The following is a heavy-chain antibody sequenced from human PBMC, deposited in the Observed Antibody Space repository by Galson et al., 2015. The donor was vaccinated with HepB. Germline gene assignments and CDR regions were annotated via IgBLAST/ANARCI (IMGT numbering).Heavy chain of an antibody. J-gene: IGHJ2*01. D-gene: IGHD5/OR15-5a*01. Sequence: SLRLTCAASGFSFRTYRMTWVRQAPGKGLDWVSCISSTSTYIAYTDSVKGRFTIPRDNAKSSVYLQMNDLRAEDTAVYFCAKSVLEGGHWYFDIWGRGTLVTVSS. CDR2: ISSTSTYI. CDR3: AKSVLEGGHWYFDI. CDR1: GFSFRTYR. V-gene: IGHV3-21*01.